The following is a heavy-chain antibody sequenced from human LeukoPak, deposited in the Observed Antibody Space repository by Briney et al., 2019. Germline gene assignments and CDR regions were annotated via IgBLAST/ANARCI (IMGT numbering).Heavy chain of an antibody. CDR2: INSDGSST. J-gene: IGHJ6*02. Sequence: GGSLRLSCAASGFTFSSYWMHWVRQAPGKGLVWVTRINSDGSSTSYADSVKGRFTISRDNAKNTLYLQMNSLRAEDTAVYYCARDGGGYDSSGYYPGSGMDVWGQGTTVTVSS. D-gene: IGHD3-22*01. V-gene: IGHV3-74*01. CDR3: ARDGGGYDSSGYYPGSGMDV. CDR1: GFTFSSYW.